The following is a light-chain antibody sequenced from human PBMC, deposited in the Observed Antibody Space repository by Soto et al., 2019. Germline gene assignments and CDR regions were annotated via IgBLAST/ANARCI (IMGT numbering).Light chain of an antibody. Sequence: QSVLTQPPSASGNPGQRVTISCSGSSSNVGSYPVNWYQQIPGRAPKLLISQNNRRPSGVPDRFSDSKSGTAASLAISGLQSEDEADYYCSVWDDSLKVVLFGGGTKVTVL. J-gene: IGLJ2*01. CDR1: SSNVGSYP. CDR3: SVWDDSLKVVL. V-gene: IGLV1-44*01. CDR2: QNN.